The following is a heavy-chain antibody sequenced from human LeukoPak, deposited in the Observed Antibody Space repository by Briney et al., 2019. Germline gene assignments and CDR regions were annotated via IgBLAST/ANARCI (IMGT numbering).Heavy chain of an antibody. J-gene: IGHJ4*02. D-gene: IGHD6-19*01. CDR2: INAGTGNR. Sequence: ASVKVSCKASGYTFTSYAIHWVRQAPGQRLEWMGWINAGTGNRKYSQKFQDRVTITRETSATTAYMELSSLASEDTAVYYCARVSDDSGWNFDYWGQGTLVTVSS. CDR1: GYTFTSYA. V-gene: IGHV1-3*01. CDR3: ARVSDDSGWNFDY.